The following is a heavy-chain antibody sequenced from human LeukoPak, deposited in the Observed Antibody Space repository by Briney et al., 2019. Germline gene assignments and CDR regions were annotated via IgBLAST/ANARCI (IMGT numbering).Heavy chain of an antibody. V-gene: IGHV4-31*03. Sequence: PSETLSLTCTVSGGSISSGGYYWSWIRQHPGKGLEWIGYIYYSGSTYYNPSLKSRVTISVDTSKNQFSLKLSSVTAADTAVYYCARCAREVIRDFWSGSHGIYYFDYWGQGTLVTVSS. J-gene: IGHJ4*02. CDR3: ARCAREVIRDFWSGSHGIYYFDY. CDR1: GGSISSGGYY. CDR2: IYYSGST. D-gene: IGHD3-3*01.